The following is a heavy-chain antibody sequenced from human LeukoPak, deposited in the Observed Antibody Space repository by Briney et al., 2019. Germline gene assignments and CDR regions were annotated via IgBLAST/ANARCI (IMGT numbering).Heavy chain of an antibody. CDR3: ARQSYPFDY. CDR1: GGSMSSSSYY. V-gene: IGHV4-39*01. CDR2: IYYSGST. Sequence: PSETLSLTCTVSGGSMSSSSYYWGWIRQPPGKGLEWIGSIYYSGSTYYNPSLKSRVTISVDTSKNQFSLKLSSVTAADTAVYYCARQSYPFDYWGQGTLVTVSS. D-gene: IGHD1-26*01. J-gene: IGHJ4*02.